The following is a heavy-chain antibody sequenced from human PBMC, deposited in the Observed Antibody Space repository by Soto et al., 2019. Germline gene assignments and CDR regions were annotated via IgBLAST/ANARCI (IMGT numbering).Heavy chain of an antibody. Sequence: GGSLRLSCAASGFSFSTYAISWVRQAPGKGLEWVSGISGSGGTTYYADSVKGRFTISRDNSKNTLYLQVNSLRVEDTAVYYCAKDQAAAGTISRYFQHWGQGTLVTVS. D-gene: IGHD6-13*01. CDR2: ISGSGGTT. J-gene: IGHJ1*01. CDR1: GFSFSTYA. CDR3: AKDQAAAGTISRYFQH. V-gene: IGHV3-23*01.